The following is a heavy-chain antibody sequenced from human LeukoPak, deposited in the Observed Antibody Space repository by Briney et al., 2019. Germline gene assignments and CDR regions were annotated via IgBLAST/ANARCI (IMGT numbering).Heavy chain of an antibody. CDR2: ISAYNGNT. CDR3: ARDLDLGYGGPYYYYGMDV. CDR1: GYTFTSYG. D-gene: IGHD4-23*01. V-gene: IGHV1-18*01. Sequence: GASVKVSCKASGYTFTSYGISWVRQPPGQGLEWMGWISAYNGNTNYAQKLQGRVTMTTDTSTSTAYMELRSLRSDDTAVYYCARDLDLGYGGPYYYYGMDVWGQGTTVTVSS. J-gene: IGHJ6*02.